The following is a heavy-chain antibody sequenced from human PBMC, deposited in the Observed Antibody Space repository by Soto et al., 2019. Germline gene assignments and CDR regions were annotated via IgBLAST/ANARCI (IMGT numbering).Heavy chain of an antibody. J-gene: IGHJ6*02. CDR1: GFTFSSYA. CDR2: ISGSGGST. Sequence: GGSLRLSCAASGFTFSSYAMSWFRQAPWRWLEWVSAISGSGGSTYYADSVKGRFTISRDNSKNTLYLQMNSLRAEDTAVYYCAKSGFTVALKNYYGMDVWGQGTTVTVSS. CDR3: AKSGFTVALKNYYGMDV. D-gene: IGHD6-19*01. V-gene: IGHV3-23*01.